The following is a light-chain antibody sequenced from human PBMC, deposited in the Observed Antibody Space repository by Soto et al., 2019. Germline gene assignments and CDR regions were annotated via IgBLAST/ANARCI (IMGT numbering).Light chain of an antibody. V-gene: IGKV3-20*01. Sequence: EIVLTQSPGTLSLSPGERATLSCRASQSVGSNFLAWYQQKPGQAPRLLIYGASNRATGIPDRFSGSGSGTDFTLTITRLEPEDSAVYYCQQYGNSPITFGQGTRLEIK. CDR3: QQYGNSPIT. CDR1: QSVGSNF. J-gene: IGKJ5*01. CDR2: GAS.